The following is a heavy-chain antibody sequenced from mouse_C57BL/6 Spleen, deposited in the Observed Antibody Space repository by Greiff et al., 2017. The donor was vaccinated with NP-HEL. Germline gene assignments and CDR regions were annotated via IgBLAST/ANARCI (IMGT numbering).Heavy chain of an antibody. J-gene: IGHJ2*01. D-gene: IGHD1-3*01. CDR3: ARKKLERDYCDY. V-gene: IGHV1-22*01. Sequence: EVQLQQSGPELVKPGASVKMSCKASGYTFTDYNMHWVKQSHGKSLEWIGYINPNNGGTSYNQKFKGKATLTVNKSSSTAYMELLSLTSEDSAVYYCARKKLERDYCDYWGQGTTLTVSS. CDR2: INPNNGGT. CDR1: GYTFTDYN.